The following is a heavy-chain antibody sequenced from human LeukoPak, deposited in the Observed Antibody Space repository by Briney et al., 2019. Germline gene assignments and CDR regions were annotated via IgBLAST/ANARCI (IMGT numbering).Heavy chain of an antibody. D-gene: IGHD3-3*01. J-gene: IGHJ4*02. CDR2: FETEDGET. CDR3: ATRTWRGDDFWSGYPPHNFDY. V-gene: IGHV1-24*01. CDR1: GYTLTEFS. Sequence: VASVKVSCKVSGYTLTEFSMHWVRQAPGKRLEWVGGFETEDGETNYVQKFQGRVTMTEDTSTDTEYMELSSLRSEDTAVYHCATRTWRGDDFWSGYPPHNFDYWGQGTLVTVSS.